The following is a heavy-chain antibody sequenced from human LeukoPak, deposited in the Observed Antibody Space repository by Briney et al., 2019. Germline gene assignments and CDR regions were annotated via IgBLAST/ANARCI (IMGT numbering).Heavy chain of an antibody. Sequence: ASVKVSCKASGYTFTGYYMHWVRQAPGQGLAWMGRINPNSGGTNYAQKFQGRVTVTRDTSISTAYMELSRLRSDDTAVYYCARAGRVSGAFDIWGQGTMVTVSS. V-gene: IGHV1-2*06. CDR2: INPNSGGT. CDR3: ARAGRVSGAFDI. D-gene: IGHD3-10*01. J-gene: IGHJ3*02. CDR1: GYTFTGYY.